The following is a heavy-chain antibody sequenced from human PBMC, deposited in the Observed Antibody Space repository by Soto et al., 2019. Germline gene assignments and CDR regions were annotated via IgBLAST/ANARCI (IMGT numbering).Heavy chain of an antibody. D-gene: IGHD6-19*01. CDR3: VHSIRGWYEPFDY. CDR1: GFSLNTHGMG. V-gene: IGHV2-5*01. J-gene: IGHJ4*02. Sequence: QITLKESGPTLVKPTQTLTLTCTFSGFSLNTHGMGVGWIRQPPGKALEWLAGIYWSDNEYHSPSLKSRLTITQDTSRNQVVLTMTNMDPVDTATYYCVHSIRGWYEPFDYWGQGTLVTVSS. CDR2: IYWSDNE.